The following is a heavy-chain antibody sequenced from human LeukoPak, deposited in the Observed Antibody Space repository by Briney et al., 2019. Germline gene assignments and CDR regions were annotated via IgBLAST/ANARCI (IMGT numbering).Heavy chain of an antibody. D-gene: IGHD4-17*01. CDR2: ISGSGGST. V-gene: IGHV3-23*01. CDR1: GFTFSSYA. Sequence: GGSLRLSCAASGFTFSSYAMSWVRQAPGKGLEWVSAISGSGGSTYYADSVKGRFTISRDNSKNTLYLQMNSLRAEDTAVYYCAKDYGDDKTWDYFDYWGQGTLVTVSS. CDR3: AKDYGDDKTWDYFDY. J-gene: IGHJ4*02.